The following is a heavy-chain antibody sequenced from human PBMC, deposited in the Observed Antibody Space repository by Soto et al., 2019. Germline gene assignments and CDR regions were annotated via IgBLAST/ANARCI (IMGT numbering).Heavy chain of an antibody. D-gene: IGHD6-13*01. CDR3: ARIIADVDYYYYVMDV. V-gene: IGHV5-10-1*01. J-gene: IGHJ6*02. CDR2: IDPSDSYT. CDR1: GYSFTNYW. Sequence: PXESLKISFEGSGYSFTNYWINWVRQIPGKGLEWMGRIDPSDSYTNYSPSFQGHVTISADKSISTAYLQWSSLKASDTAIYYCARIIADVDYYYYVMDVWGQGTTVTVSS.